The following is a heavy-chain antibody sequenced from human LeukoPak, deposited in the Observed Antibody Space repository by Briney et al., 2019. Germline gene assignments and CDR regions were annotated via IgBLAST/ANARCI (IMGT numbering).Heavy chain of an antibody. V-gene: IGHV1-2*02. J-gene: IGHJ4*02. CDR1: GYTFTGYY. CDR3: ARGGGVFTCSGGSCYPDGPPNYYFDY. D-gene: IGHD2-15*01. CDR2: INPNSGGT. Sequence: ASVKVSCKASGYTFTGYYMHWVRQAPGQGLEWMGWINPNSGGTNYAQKFQGRVTMTRDTSISTAYMELSRLRSDDTAVYYCARGGGVFTCSGGSCYPDGPPNYYFDYWGQGTLVTVSS.